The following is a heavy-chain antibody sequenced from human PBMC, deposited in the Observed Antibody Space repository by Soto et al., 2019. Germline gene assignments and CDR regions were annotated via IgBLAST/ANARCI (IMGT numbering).Heavy chain of an antibody. V-gene: IGHV1-8*01. Sequence: ASVKVSCKASGYTFTSYDINWVRQATGQGLEWMGWMNPNSGNTGYAQKFQGRVTITRDTSASTAYMELSSLRSEDTAVYYCARDVPYYYMDVGEKGTTVTVSS. CDR2: MNPNSGNT. J-gene: IGHJ6*03. CDR3: ARDVPYYYMDV. CDR1: GYTFTSYD.